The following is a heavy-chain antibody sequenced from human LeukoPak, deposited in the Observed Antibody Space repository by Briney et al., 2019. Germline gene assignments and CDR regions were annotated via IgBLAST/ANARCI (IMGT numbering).Heavy chain of an antibody. V-gene: IGHV4-4*07. CDR2: IYTSGST. J-gene: IGHJ2*01. Sequence: SETLSLTCTVSGGSISSYYWSWIRQPAGKGLEWIGRIYTSGSTNYNPSLKSRVTMSVDTSKNQFSLNLSSMTAADTAVYYCASRSHWGWYFDLWGRGTLVTVSS. D-gene: IGHD3-16*01. CDR1: GGSISSYY. CDR3: ASRSHWGWYFDL.